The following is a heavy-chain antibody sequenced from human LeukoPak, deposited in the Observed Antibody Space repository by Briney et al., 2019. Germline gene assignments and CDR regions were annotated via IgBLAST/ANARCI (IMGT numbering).Heavy chain of an antibody. D-gene: IGHD6-13*01. Sequence: GGSLRLSCEVSGLTFSRHAMNWVRQAPGKGLEWVSYISSSGSTKYYTDSVKGRFTISRDNSKNTLYLQMNSLRAEDTAVYYCAKSPRRGPDSSWGQGTLVTVSS. CDR1: GLTFSRHA. CDR2: ISSSGSTK. J-gene: IGHJ4*02. CDR3: AKSPRRGPDSS. V-gene: IGHV3-48*01.